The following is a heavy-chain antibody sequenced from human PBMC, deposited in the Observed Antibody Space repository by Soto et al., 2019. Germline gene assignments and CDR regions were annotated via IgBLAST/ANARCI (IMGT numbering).Heavy chain of an antibody. CDR3: AAEGYGGIPYYYYYGMDV. Sequence: SVKVSCKASGFTFTSSAVQWVRQARGQRLEWIGWVVVGSGNTNYAQKFQERVTITRDMSTSTAYMELSSLRSEDTAVYYCAAEGYGGIPYYYYYGMDVWGQGTTVTVSS. CDR1: GFTFTSSA. D-gene: IGHD2-15*01. CDR2: VVVGSGNT. J-gene: IGHJ6*02. V-gene: IGHV1-58*01.